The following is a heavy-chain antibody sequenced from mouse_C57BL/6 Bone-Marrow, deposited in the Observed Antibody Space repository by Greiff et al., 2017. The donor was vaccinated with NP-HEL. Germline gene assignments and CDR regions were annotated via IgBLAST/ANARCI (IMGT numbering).Heavy chain of an antibody. V-gene: IGHV5-4*01. CDR2: ISDGGSYT. CDR3: ARGRTPFAY. J-gene: IGHJ3*01. Sequence: EVQLVESGGGLVKPGGSLKLSCAASGFTFSSYAMSWVRQTPEKRLEWVATISDGGSYTYYPDNVKGRFTISRDNAKNNLYLQMSHLKSEDTAMYYCARGRTPFAYWGQGTLVTVSA. CDR1: GFTFSSYA.